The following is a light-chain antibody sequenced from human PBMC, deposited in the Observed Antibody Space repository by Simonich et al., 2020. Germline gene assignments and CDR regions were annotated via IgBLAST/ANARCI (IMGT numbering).Light chain of an antibody. CDR2: CAS. CDR3: QQYYSTPLT. J-gene: IGKJ3*01. V-gene: IGKV4-1*01. Sequence: DIVMTQSPDSLAVSLGERATINCKSSQSVLKSSKNKNHLAWYQQKPGQPPKLLIYCASTRESGVPDRFSVSGSGTDFTLTISSLQAEDVAVYYCQQYYSTPLTFGPGTKVDIK. CDR1: QSVLKSSKNKNH.